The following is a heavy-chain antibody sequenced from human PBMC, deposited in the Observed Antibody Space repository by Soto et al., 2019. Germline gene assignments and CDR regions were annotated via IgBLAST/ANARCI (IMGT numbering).Heavy chain of an antibody. V-gene: IGHV1-2*04. CDR3: ARGASIAALFSYYYYMDV. Sequence: GASVKVSCKASGYTFTSYAMHWVRQAPGQGLEWMGWINPNSGGTNYAQKFQGWVTMTRDTSISTAYMELSRLRSDDTAVYYCARGASIAALFSYYYYMDVWGKGTTVTVSS. J-gene: IGHJ6*03. CDR1: GYTFTSYA. CDR2: INPNSGGT. D-gene: IGHD6-6*01.